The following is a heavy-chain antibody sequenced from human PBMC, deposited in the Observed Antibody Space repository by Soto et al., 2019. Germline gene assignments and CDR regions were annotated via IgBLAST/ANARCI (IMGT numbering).Heavy chain of an antibody. J-gene: IGHJ4*01. V-gene: IGHV1-18*01. CDR3: ARVGMGKSDWTFDY. CDR1: GYTFSNYA. D-gene: IGHD2-21*02. CDR2: ITTYNDNA. Sequence: VASVKVSCKASGYTFSNYAVNWVRQAPGQGLEWMGYITTYNDNAHYTQKFLGRVTMTADKSTGTAFLELRSLRSDDTAVYYCARVGMGKSDWTFDYWG.